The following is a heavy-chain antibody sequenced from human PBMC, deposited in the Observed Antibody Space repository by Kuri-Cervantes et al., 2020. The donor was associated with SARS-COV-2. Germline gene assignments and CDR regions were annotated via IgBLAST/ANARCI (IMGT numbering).Heavy chain of an antibody. D-gene: IGHD3-22*01. V-gene: IGHV3-53*01. Sequence: GEFLKISCAASGFTVSSNYMSWVRQAPGKGLEWVSVIYSGGSTSYADSVKGRFTISRDNSRNTLYLQMNSLRAEDTAVYYCARGHDRRVYFSTPAPYYFDFWGQGILVTVSS. CDR1: GFTVSSNY. CDR3: ARGHDRRVYFSTPAPYYFDF. J-gene: IGHJ4*02. CDR2: IYSGGST.